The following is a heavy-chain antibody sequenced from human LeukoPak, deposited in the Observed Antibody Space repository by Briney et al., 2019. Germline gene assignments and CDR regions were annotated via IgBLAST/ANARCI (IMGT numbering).Heavy chain of an antibody. V-gene: IGHV3-23*01. CDR1: GFTFSSYA. Sequence: QAGGSLRLSCAASGFTFSSYALSWVRQAPGKGLEWVSAISGNGGKTYYADSVKGRFTISRDNSKNTLFLQMKGLRVEDTAIYYCAKDQGSYGFDRWGQGTLVTVSS. J-gene: IGHJ4*02. CDR3: AKDQGSYGFDR. CDR2: ISGNGGKT. D-gene: IGHD5-18*01.